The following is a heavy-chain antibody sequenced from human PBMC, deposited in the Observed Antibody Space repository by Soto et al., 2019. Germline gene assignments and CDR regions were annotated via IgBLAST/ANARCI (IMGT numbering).Heavy chain of an antibody. D-gene: IGHD1-20*01. Sequence: QITLKESGPTLLEPTQTLTLTCSFSGFSLTSSGVGVGWLRQAPGKALECLGIIYWDGDRRYNPSLRQRLAIATXXSXNXXVLPMTYMEPVDTVTYYWSQRFPYNSYWDVGWFDTWGQGTLVTVS. V-gene: IGHV2-5*02. CDR2: IYWDGDR. CDR3: SQRFPYNSYWDVGWFDT. J-gene: IGHJ5*02. CDR1: GFSLTSSGVG.